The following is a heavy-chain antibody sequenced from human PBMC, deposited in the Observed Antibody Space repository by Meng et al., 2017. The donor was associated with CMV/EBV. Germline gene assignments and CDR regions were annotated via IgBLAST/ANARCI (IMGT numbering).Heavy chain of an antibody. CDR3: ARQRRGPAIIDFDL. CDR2: IYPGDSDT. D-gene: IGHD2-2*01. V-gene: IGHV5-51*01. CDR1: GYSFTSYW. Sequence: KVSCKGSGYSFTSYWIGWVRQMPGKGLEWMGIIYPGDSDTRCSPSFQGRVTISADKSISTAYLQWSSLKASDTAMYYCARQRRGPAIIDFDLWGRGTLVTVSS. J-gene: IGHJ2*01.